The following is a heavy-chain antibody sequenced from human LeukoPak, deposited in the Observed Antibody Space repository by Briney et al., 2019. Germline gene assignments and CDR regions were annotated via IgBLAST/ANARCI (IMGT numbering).Heavy chain of an antibody. Sequence: SETLSLTCTVSGGSISSHYWSWIRQPPGKGLEWIGYIYYSGSTNYNPSLKSRVTISVDTSKNQFSLKLSSVTAADTAVYYCARTSIAVAGHDYWGQGTLVTVSS. D-gene: IGHD6-19*01. CDR1: GGSISSHY. V-gene: IGHV4-59*11. CDR2: IYYSGST. CDR3: ARTSIAVAGHDY. J-gene: IGHJ4*02.